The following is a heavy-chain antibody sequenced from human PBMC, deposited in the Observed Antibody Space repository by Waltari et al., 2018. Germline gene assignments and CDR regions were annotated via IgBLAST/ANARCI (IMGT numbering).Heavy chain of an antibody. Sequence: QVQLQQWGAGLLKPSETLSLTCAVYGGSFSGYYWSWIRQPTGKGLEWIGEINHSGSTNYNPSLKSRVTISVDTSKNQFSLKLSSVTAADTAVYYCARVGVCGGDCYSSDYWGQGTLVTVSS. V-gene: IGHV4-34*01. D-gene: IGHD2-21*01. CDR1: GGSFSGYY. CDR2: INHSGST. CDR3: ARVGVCGGDCYSSDY. J-gene: IGHJ4*02.